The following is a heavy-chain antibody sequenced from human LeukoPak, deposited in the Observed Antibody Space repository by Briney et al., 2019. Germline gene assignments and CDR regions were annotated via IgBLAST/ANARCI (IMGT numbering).Heavy chain of an antibody. J-gene: IGHJ5*02. CDR1: GGSFSGYY. V-gene: IGHV4-34*12. CDR2: ILYTGNT. D-gene: IGHD3-9*01. Sequence: PSETLSLTCAVYGGSFSGYYWSWIRQPPGKGLEWIGSILYTGNTEYSPSLRSRVSISVDTSKNQFSLNLTSVTAADTAVYYCARLPTGFPNWFDPWGQGTLVAVSS. CDR3: ARLPTGFPNWFDP.